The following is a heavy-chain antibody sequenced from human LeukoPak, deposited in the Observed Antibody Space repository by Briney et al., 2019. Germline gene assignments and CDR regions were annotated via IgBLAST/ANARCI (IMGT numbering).Heavy chain of an antibody. CDR2: IYYSGST. CDR1: GGSISSGGYY. D-gene: IGHD6-19*01. J-gene: IGHJ3*02. CDR3: ARDRAVAGTEAFDI. V-gene: IGHV4-31*03. Sequence: SQTLSLTCTVSGGSISSGGYYWSWIRQHPGKGLEWIGYIYYSGSTYYNPSLKSRVTISVDTSKNQFSLKLSSVTAADTAVYYRARDRAVAGTEAFDIWGQGTMVTVSS.